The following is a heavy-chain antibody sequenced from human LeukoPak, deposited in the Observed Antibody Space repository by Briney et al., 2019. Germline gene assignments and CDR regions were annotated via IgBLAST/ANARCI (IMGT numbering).Heavy chain of an antibody. D-gene: IGHD4/OR15-4a*01. J-gene: IGHJ4*02. CDR1: GFTFSSYS. V-gene: IGHV3-21*04. CDR3: AKDAGEMVLNYFDY. Sequence: GGSLRLSCAASGFTFSSYSMNWVRQAPGKGLEWVSSISSSSSYIYYADSVKGRFTISRDNAKNSLYLQMNSLRAEDTALYYCAKDAGEMVLNYFDYWGQGTLVTVSS. CDR2: ISSSSSYI.